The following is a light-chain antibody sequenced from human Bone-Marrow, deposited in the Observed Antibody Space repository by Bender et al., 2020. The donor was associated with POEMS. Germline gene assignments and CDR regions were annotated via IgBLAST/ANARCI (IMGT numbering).Light chain of an antibody. CDR1: KLGDKY. J-gene: IGLJ3*02. CDR3: QAWDSSGAWV. CDR2: QDT. V-gene: IGLV3-1*01. Sequence: SYELSQPSSVSVSSGQTAIITCSGNKLGDKYLCWYQQKPGQSPVMVMSQDTRRPSGIPARFSGSNSGKIATLTIRGTQAMDEAVYYCQAWDSSGAWVFGGGTKLNVL.